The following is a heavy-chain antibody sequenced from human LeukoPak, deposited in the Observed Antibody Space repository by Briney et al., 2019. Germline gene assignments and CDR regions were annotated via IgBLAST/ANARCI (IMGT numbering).Heavy chain of an antibody. CDR2: IYPGDSDT. Sequence: GESLKISCKGSGYSFTSYWIGWVRQMPGKGLGWMGIIYPGDSDTRYSPSIQGQVTISADKSISTAYLQWSSLKASDTAMYYCARLVRGYSYGYPRYFDYWGQGTLVTVSS. CDR3: ARLVRGYSYGYPRYFDY. V-gene: IGHV5-51*01. CDR1: GYSFTSYW. D-gene: IGHD5-18*01. J-gene: IGHJ4*02.